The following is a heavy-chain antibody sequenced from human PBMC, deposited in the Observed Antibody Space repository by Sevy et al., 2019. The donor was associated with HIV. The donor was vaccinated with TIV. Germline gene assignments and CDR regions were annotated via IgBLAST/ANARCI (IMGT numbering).Heavy chain of an antibody. CDR1: GGTFSSYA. Sequence: ASVKVSCKASGGTFSSYAISWVRQAPGQGLEWMGGIIPIFGTANYSQKFQGRVTITADESTSTAYMELSSLRSEDTAVYYCASYDYYDSSAYIFDYWGQGTLVTVST. D-gene: IGHD3-22*01. V-gene: IGHV1-69*13. CDR2: IIPIFGTA. J-gene: IGHJ4*02. CDR3: ASYDYYDSSAYIFDY.